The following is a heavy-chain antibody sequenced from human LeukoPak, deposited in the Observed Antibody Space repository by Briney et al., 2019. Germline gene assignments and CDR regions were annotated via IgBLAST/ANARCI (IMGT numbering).Heavy chain of an antibody. J-gene: IGHJ4*02. Sequence: ASVRVSCKASGYTFTSYDINWVRQATGQGLEWMGWMNPNSGNTGYAQKFQGRVTITRNTSISTAYMELSSLRSEDTAVYYCARGRYYCSSTSCPSAFGYWGQGTLVTVSS. D-gene: IGHD2-2*01. CDR2: MNPNSGNT. V-gene: IGHV1-8*03. CDR1: GYTFTSYD. CDR3: ARGRYYCSSTSCPSAFGY.